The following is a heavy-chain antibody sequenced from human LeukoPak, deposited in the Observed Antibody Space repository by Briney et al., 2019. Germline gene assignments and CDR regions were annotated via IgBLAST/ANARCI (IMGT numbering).Heavy chain of an antibody. V-gene: IGHV1-2*02. Sequence: GASVKVSCKASGYTFTGYYMHWVRQAPGQGLEWMGWINPNSGGTNYAQKFQGRVTMTRDTSISTAYMELSSLRSEDTAVYYCARLGMRDCSSTSCYPGNYWGQGTLVTVSS. CDR1: GYTFTGYY. J-gene: IGHJ4*02. CDR3: ARLGMRDCSSTSCYPGNY. CDR2: INPNSGGT. D-gene: IGHD2-2*01.